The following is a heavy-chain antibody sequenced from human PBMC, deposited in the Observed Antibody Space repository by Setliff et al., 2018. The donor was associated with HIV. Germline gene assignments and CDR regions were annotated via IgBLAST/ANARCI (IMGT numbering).Heavy chain of an antibody. V-gene: IGHV3-7*03. Sequence: GGSLRLSCAASGFIFSRYRMSWVRQAPGKGLEWVANIKEDGSEKYYVDSVKGRFTVSRDNAENSVYLQMNGLRVDDTALYYCTRDGGEYWGEGTLVTVSS. J-gene: IGHJ4*02. CDR1: GFIFSRYR. CDR3: TRDGGEY. CDR2: IKEDGSEK. D-gene: IGHD3-16*01.